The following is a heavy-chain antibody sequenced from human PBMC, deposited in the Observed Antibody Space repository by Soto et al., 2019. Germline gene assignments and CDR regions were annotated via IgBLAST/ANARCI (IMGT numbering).Heavy chain of an antibody. J-gene: IGHJ4*02. Sequence: ASVKVSCKASGNSITTFYMHWVRQAPGQGLEWVGVINPTGNTAAYALRFQGRITMTRDTSTSTVYMEVSSLEAEDTAVYYCARGRGSGSYYGIWGQGTLVTSPQ. CDR2: INPTGNTA. CDR1: GNSITTFY. V-gene: IGHV1-46*01. CDR3: ARGRGSGSYYGI. D-gene: IGHD3-10*01.